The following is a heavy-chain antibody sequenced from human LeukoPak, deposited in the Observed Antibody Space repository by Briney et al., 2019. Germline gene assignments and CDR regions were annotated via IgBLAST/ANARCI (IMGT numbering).Heavy chain of an antibody. V-gene: IGHV1-8*01. Sequence: GASVKVSCKASGYTFTSYDINWVRQATGQGLEWMGWINPNSGNTGYAQKFQGRVTMTGNTSISTAYMELSSLRSEDTAVYYCARRQQLVRPYYYYYYMDVWGKGTTVTVSS. CDR2: INPNSGNT. CDR3: ARRQQLVRPYYYYYYMDV. CDR1: GYTFTSYD. D-gene: IGHD6-13*01. J-gene: IGHJ6*03.